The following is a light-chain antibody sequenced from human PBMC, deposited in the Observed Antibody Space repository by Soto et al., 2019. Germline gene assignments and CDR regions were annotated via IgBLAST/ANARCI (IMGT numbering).Light chain of an antibody. V-gene: IGLV2-23*01. CDR1: SSDVGSYNL. Sequence: QSALTQPASVSGSPGQSITISCTGTSSDVGSYNLVSWYQQHPGKAPKLMIYEGSKRPSGVSNRFSGSKSGNTASLTISGLQAEDEADYYCCSYAGSNQRVFGGGTKLTVL. CDR2: EGS. J-gene: IGLJ3*02. CDR3: CSYAGSNQRV.